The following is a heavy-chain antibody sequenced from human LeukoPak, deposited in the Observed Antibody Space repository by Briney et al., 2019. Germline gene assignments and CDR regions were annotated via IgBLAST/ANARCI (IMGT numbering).Heavy chain of an antibody. D-gene: IGHD6-19*01. V-gene: IGHV1-18*01. CDR3: ARGPGSYSSGWGQFDY. CDR2: ISAYNGNT. CDR1: GYTFTSYG. Sequence: ASVKVSCKASGYTFTSYGISWVRQAPGQGLEWMGWISAYNGNTNYAQKLQGRVTMTTGTSTSTAYMELRSLRSDDTAVYYCARGPGSYSSGWGQFDYWGQGTLVTVSS. J-gene: IGHJ4*02.